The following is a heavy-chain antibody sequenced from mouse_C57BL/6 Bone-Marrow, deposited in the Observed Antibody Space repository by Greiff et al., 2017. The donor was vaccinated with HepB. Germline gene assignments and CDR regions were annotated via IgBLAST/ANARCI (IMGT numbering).Heavy chain of an antibody. D-gene: IGHD1-3*01. J-gene: IGHJ4*01. V-gene: IGHV1-74*01. CDR2: IHPSDSDT. CDR1: GYTFTSYW. CDR3: AINDSGTYYAMDY. Sequence: QVQLQQPGAELVKPGASVKVSCKASGYTFTSYWMHWVKQRPGQGLEWIGMIHPSDSDTNYNQKFKGKATLTVDKSSSTAYMQLSSLTSEDSAVYYCAINDSGTYYAMDYWGQGTSVTVSS.